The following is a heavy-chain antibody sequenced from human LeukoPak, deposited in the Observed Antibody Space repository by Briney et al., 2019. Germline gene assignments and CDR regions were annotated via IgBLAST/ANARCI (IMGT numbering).Heavy chain of an antibody. CDR1: GFTFSSCG. V-gene: IGHV3-23*01. D-gene: IGHD3-22*01. Sequence: PGRSLRLSCAASGFTFSSCGMRWVRQAPGKGLEWVSAISGSGGSTYYADSVKGRFTISRDNSKNTLYLQMNSLRAEDTAVYYCAKSTMIVVDRYFDYWGQGTLVTVSS. J-gene: IGHJ4*02. CDR3: AKSTMIVVDRYFDY. CDR2: ISGSGGST.